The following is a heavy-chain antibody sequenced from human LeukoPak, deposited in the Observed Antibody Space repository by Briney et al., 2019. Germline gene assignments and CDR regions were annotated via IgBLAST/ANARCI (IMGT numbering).Heavy chain of an antibody. CDR3: ARGGKIPLAGTRSPQYFQH. CDR1: GFTFSSYG. Sequence: GGSLRFSCAASGFTFSSYGMHWVRQAPGKGLEWVTYIRYDGTNKYYADSVKGRFTISRDNSKNTLYLQMNSLRPEDTAVYYCARGGKIPLAGTRSPQYFQHWGQGTLVTVSS. D-gene: IGHD6-19*01. V-gene: IGHV3-30*02. J-gene: IGHJ1*01. CDR2: IRYDGTNK.